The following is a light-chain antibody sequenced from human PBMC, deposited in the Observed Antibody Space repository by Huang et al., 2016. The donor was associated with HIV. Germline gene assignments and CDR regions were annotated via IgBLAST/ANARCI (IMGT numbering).Light chain of an antibody. J-gene: IGKJ5*01. CDR3: MQSLQAIT. V-gene: IGKV2-28*01. CDR2: LGA. Sequence: DTVMTQSPLSLSVTPGEPASISCRSSKRLLHSNGYNYLDWYLQRPGQSPQLLIYLGANRASGVPDMFSGSGSGTYFTLKISRVEAEDIGVYYCMQSLQAITFGQGTRLEIK. CDR1: KRLLHSNGYNY.